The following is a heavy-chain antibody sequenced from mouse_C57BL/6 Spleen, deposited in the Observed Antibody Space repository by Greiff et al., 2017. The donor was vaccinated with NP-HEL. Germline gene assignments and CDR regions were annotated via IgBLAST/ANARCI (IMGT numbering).Heavy chain of an antibody. CDR1: GYTFTSYW. CDR2: IDPSDSYT. CDR3: ARWAYYYGSYYFDY. V-gene: IGHV1-50*01. J-gene: IGHJ2*01. D-gene: IGHD1-1*01. Sequence: QVQLQQPGAELVKPGASVKLSCKASGYTFTSYWMQWVKQRPGQGLEWIGEIDPSDSYTNYNQKFKGKATLTVDTSSSTAYMQLSSLTSEDSAVYYCARWAYYYGSYYFDYWGQGTTLTVSS.